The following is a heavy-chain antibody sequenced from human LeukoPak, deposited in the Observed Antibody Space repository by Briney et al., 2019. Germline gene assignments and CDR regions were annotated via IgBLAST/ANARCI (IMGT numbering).Heavy chain of an antibody. V-gene: IGHV3-23*01. J-gene: IGHJ5*02. CDR1: GFTFTTYA. Sequence: GGSLRLSCAASGFTFTTYAMSWVRQAPGKGLEWVSSISDSGGDTYYADSVKGRFTISRDNSKNTVYLQMSSLRAEDTAVYYCARDTYYYDSSDYYSWFDPWGQGTLVTVSS. CDR3: ARDTYYYDSSDYYSWFDP. CDR2: ISDSGGDT. D-gene: IGHD3-22*01.